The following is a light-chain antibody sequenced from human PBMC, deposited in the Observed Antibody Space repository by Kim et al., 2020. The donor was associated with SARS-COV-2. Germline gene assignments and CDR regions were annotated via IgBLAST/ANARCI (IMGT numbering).Light chain of an antibody. CDR1: HSISSSY. J-gene: IGKJ4*01. Sequence: PGERVTISCRASHSISSSYLAWYQQKHGHAPRLLIYAVSNRAAGIPDRFSGSGSGTDFTLTISRLEPEDFAVYYCQQYGSSRLTFGGGTKLEI. CDR2: AVS. V-gene: IGKV3-20*01. CDR3: QQYGSSRLT.